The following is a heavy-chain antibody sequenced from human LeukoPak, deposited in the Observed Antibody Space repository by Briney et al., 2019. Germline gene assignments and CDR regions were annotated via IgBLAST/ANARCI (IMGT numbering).Heavy chain of an antibody. V-gene: IGHV1-18*01. CDR1: GYTFTSYG. Sequence: GASVKVSCKASGYTFTSYGISWVRQAPGQGLEWMGWIRAYNGNTNYAQKPQGRVTMTTDTSTSSAYMGLRSLRSDDTAVYYCATGPGVYFDYWGQGTLVTVSS. CDR3: ATGPGVYFDY. CDR2: IRAYNGNT. J-gene: IGHJ4*02. D-gene: IGHD7-27*01.